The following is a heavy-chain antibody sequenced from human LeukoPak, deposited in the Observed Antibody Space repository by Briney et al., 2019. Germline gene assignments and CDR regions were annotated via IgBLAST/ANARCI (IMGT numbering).Heavy chain of an antibody. CDR3: ARYTSPSKFDY. CDR1: GYTFTGSY. V-gene: IGHV1-2*02. CDR2: INPNTGAT. Sequence: GASVKVSCKASGYTFTGSYIHWLRQAPGQGLEWMGWINPNTGATNYAQKLQGRVTMTRDTSVSTAYMELNRLKSDDTAMFYCARYTSPSKFDYWGQGTLVTVSS. D-gene: IGHD2-2*01. J-gene: IGHJ4*02.